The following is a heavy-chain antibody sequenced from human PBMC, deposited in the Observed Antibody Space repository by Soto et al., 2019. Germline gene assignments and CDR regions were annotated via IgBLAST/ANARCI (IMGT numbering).Heavy chain of an antibody. CDR3: ARGLRATYYDILTGYSGVDNWLDP. D-gene: IGHD3-9*01. Sequence: ASVKVYCKASGGTFSSYAISWVRQAPGQGLEWMGGIIPIFGTANYAQKFQGRVTITADESTSTAYMELSSLRSEDTAVYYCARGLRATYYDILTGYSGVDNWLDPWGEGTLVTVSS. CDR2: IIPIFGTA. J-gene: IGHJ5*02. CDR1: GGTFSSYA. V-gene: IGHV1-69*13.